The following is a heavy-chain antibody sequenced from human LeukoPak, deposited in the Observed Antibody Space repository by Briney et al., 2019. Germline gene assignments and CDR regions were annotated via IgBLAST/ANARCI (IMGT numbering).Heavy chain of an antibody. CDR2: IYYSGNT. V-gene: IGHV4-59*01. CDR3: ARVGVITIFGVVIPNWFDP. D-gene: IGHD3-3*01. Sequence: PSETLSLTCTVSGGSISSYYWSWIRQPPGKGLEWIGYIYYSGNTNYNPSLKSRVTISVDTSKNQFSLKLSSVTAADTAVYYCARVGVITIFGVVIPNWFDPWGQGTLVTVSS. J-gene: IGHJ5*02. CDR1: GGSISSYY.